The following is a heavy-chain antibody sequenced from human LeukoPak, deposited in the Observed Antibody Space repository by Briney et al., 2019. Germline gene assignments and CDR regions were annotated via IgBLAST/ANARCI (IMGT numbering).Heavy chain of an antibody. CDR1: GFTFSSYG. J-gene: IGHJ4*02. V-gene: IGHV3-30*18. CDR2: VSYDGSNK. D-gene: IGHD6-6*01. CDR3: AKGRERIAARPGDY. Sequence: GGSLRLSCAASGFTFSSYGMHWVRQAPGKGLEWVAVVSYDGSNKYYADSVKGRFTISRDNSKNTLYLQMNSLRAEDTAVYYCAKGRERIAARPGDYWGQGTLVTVSS.